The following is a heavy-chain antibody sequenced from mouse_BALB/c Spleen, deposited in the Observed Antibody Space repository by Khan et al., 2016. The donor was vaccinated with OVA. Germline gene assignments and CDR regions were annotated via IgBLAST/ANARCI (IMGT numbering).Heavy chain of an antibody. V-gene: IGHV1-20*02. D-gene: IGHD2-3*01. Sequence: VQLQQSGPELVKPGASVKISCKASGYSFTGYFMNWVMQSHGKSLEWIGRINPYNGDTFYNQKFKGKATLTVDKSSSTAHMELRSLASEDSAVYYCARDGYHPFDYWGQGATLTVSS. J-gene: IGHJ2*01. CDR1: GYSFTGYF. CDR3: ARDGYHPFDY. CDR2: INPYNGDT.